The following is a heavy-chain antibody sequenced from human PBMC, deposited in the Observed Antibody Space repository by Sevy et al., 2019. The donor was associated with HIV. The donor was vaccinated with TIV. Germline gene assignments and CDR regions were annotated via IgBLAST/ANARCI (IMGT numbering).Heavy chain of an antibody. V-gene: IGHV4-34*01. D-gene: IGHD6-13*01. CDR3: ARWGVCIAAAVTHY. J-gene: IGHJ4*02. Sequence: SETLSLTCAVYGGSFSGYYWSWIRQPPGKGLEWIGEINHSGSTNYNPSLKSRVTISVDTSKNQFSLKLSSVTAADTAVYYCARWGVCIAAAVTHYWGQGTLVTVSS. CDR1: GGSFSGYY. CDR2: INHSGST.